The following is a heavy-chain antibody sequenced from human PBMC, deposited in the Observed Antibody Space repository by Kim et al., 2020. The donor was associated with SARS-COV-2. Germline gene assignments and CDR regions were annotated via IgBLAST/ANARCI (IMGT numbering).Heavy chain of an antibody. Sequence: SETLSLTCTVSGGSISSSSYYWGWIRQPPGKGLEWIGSIYYSGSTYYNPSLKSRVTISVDTSKNQFSLKLSSVTAADTAVYYCARRWNYEEWGQGTLVTVSS. D-gene: IGHD1-7*01. J-gene: IGHJ4*02. CDR1: GGSISSSSYY. CDR3: ARRWNYEE. CDR2: IYYSGST. V-gene: IGHV4-39*01.